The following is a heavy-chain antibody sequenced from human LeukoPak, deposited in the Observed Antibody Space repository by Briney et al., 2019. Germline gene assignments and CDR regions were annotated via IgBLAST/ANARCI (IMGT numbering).Heavy chain of an antibody. CDR2: IYTSGST. Sequence: SETLCLTCTVSGGSISSGSYYWSWIRQPAGKGLEWIGRIYTSGSTNYNPSLKSRVTISVDTSKNQFSLKLSSVTAADTAVYYCARTWIVVVMGAFDIWGQGTMVTVSS. D-gene: IGHD3-22*01. J-gene: IGHJ3*02. CDR1: GGSISSGSYY. CDR3: ARTWIVVVMGAFDI. V-gene: IGHV4-61*02.